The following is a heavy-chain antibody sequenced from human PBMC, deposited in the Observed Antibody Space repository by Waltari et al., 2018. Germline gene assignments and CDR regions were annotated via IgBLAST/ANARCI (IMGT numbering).Heavy chain of an antibody. V-gene: IGHV3-23*01. CDR2: VSDSGETT. Sequence: DVLLLESGGGLVQPGGSLRLSCVVSGLNFSRFPMSWVRQTPGKGLEWVSSVSDSGETTYYADSARGRFAISRDNFKNTMYLQMNRLRVEDTAVYYCATGELADYWGQGILVTVSS. CDR3: ATGELADY. J-gene: IGHJ4*02. D-gene: IGHD3-10*01. CDR1: GLNFSRFP.